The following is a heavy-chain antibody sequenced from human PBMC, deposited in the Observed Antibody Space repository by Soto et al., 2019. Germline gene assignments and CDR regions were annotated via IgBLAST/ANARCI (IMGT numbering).Heavy chain of an antibody. CDR1: GYTFTSYG. CDR3: ARERLDYGGNPAFDY. CDR2: ISAYNGNT. D-gene: IGHD4-17*01. Sequence: ASVKVSCKASGYTFTSYGISCVRQAPGQGLEWMGWISAYNGNTNYAQKLQGRVTMTTDTSTSTAYMELRSLRSDDTAVYYCARERLDYGGNPAFDYWGQGTLVTVSS. J-gene: IGHJ4*02. V-gene: IGHV1-18*01.